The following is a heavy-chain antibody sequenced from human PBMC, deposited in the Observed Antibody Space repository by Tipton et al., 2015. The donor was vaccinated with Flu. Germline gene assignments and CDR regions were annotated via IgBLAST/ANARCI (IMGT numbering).Heavy chain of an antibody. V-gene: IGHV4-39*07. CDR1: GGSISSSSYY. CDR3: ASLSFVTGYYNY. J-gene: IGHJ4*02. Sequence: TLSLTCTVSGGSISSSSYYWGWIRQPPGKGLVWIGSIYYSGSTYYNPSLKSRVTISVDTSKNQFSLKLGSLTAADTAVYYCASLSFVTGYYNYRGQGTLVTVSS. D-gene: IGHD3-9*01. CDR2: IYYSGST.